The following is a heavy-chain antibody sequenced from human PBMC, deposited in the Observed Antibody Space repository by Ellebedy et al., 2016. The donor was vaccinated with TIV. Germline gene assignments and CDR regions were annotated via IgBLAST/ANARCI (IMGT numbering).Heavy chain of an antibody. Sequence: PGGSLRLSCAASGFTFNRYVMTWVRQAPGKGLEWVSSISGTGLSTYYADSVKGRFTISRDNPRSTVYLQMASLRADDTAVYYCAKDLAITPPANGYLDFWGQGTLVAVSS. CDR3: AKDLAITPPANGYLDF. CDR2: ISGTGLST. D-gene: IGHD2-2*01. J-gene: IGHJ4*02. V-gene: IGHV3-23*01. CDR1: GFTFNRYV.